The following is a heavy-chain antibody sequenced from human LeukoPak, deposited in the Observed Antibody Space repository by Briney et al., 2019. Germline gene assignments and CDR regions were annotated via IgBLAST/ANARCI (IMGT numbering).Heavy chain of an antibody. D-gene: IGHD6-13*01. V-gene: IGHV4-59*12. J-gene: IGHJ6*04. CDR1: GGSISSYY. CDR3: ARGWAMDV. Sequence: SETLSLTCTVSGGSISSYYWSWIRQPPGKGLEWIGYIYYSGSTYYNPSLKSRVTISVDTSKNQFSLKLSSVTAADTAVYYCARGWAMDVWGKGTTVTVSP. CDR2: IYYSGST.